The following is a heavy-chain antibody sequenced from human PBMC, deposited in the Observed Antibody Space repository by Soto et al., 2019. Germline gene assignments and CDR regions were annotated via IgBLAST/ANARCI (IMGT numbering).Heavy chain of an antibody. V-gene: IGHV1-69*06. CDR3: ATDTIASLVGATNWFDT. CDR1: GGTFSSYA. CDR2: IIPIFGTA. D-gene: IGHD1-26*01. Sequence: SVKVSCKASGGTFSSYAISWVRQAPGQGLEWMGGIIPIFGTANYAQKFQGRVTITADKSTSTAYMELSSLRSEDTAVYYCATDTIASLVGATNWFDTWGQGTLVTVSS. J-gene: IGHJ5*02.